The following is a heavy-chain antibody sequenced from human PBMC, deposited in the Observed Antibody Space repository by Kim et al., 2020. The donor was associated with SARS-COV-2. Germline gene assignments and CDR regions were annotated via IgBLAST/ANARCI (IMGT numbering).Heavy chain of an antibody. CDR2: ITWNSGTI. CDR1: GFTFGNYA. CDR3: ARDNPGTYLPDY. V-gene: IGHV3-9*01. Sequence: GGSLRLSCTASGFTFGNYAMHWVRQAPGKGLEWVSTITWNSGTIAYADSVKGRFSVSRDNARYSLYLQMNSLRPEDTAFYYCARDNPGTYLPDYWGQGTLVTVSS. D-gene: IGHD1-26*01. J-gene: IGHJ4*02.